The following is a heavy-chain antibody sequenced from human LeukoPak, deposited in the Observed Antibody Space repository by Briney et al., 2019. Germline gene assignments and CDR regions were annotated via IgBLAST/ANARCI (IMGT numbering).Heavy chain of an antibody. D-gene: IGHD3-22*01. J-gene: IGHJ4*02. CDR1: GGSISSSSYY. Sequence: SETLSLTCTVSGGSISSSSYYCGWIRQPPGKGLDWIGSISYTGSTYYSPSLKSRVTISVDTSKNQFSLKLSSVTAADTAVYYCASLYSSGYYYGYWGQGTLVTVSS. V-gene: IGHV4-39*01. CDR3: ASLYSSGYYYGY. CDR2: ISYTGST.